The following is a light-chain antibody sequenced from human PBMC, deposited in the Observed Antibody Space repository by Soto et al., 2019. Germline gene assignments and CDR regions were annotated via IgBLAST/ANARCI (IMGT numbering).Light chain of an antibody. CDR3: CSYAGTYTGV. Sequence: QSVLTQPRSVSGSPGQSVSISCTGTSSDVGRYSYVSWYQQHPGKAPKLMIYDVSERPSGVPDRFSGSKSGNTASLTISGLQAEDDPDYYCCSYAGTYTGVFGTGTKVTVL. CDR1: SSDVGRYSY. CDR2: DVS. J-gene: IGLJ1*01. V-gene: IGLV2-11*01.